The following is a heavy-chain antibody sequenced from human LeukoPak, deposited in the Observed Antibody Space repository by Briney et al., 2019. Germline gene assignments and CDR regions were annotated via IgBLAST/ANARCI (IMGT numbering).Heavy chain of an antibody. D-gene: IGHD3-9*01. Sequence: ASVKVSCKASGGTFSSYAMSWVRQAPGKGLEWVSAISGSGGSTYYADSVKGRFTISRDNSKNTLYLQMNSLRAEDTAVYYCAKDLSHDYWGQGTLVTVSS. J-gene: IGHJ4*02. CDR3: AKDLSHDY. V-gene: IGHV3-23*01. CDR2: ISGSGGST. CDR1: GGTFSSYA.